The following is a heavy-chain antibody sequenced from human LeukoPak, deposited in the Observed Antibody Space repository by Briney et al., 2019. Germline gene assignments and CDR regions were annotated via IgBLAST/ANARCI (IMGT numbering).Heavy chain of an antibody. CDR2: IYYSGRT. D-gene: IGHD3-9*01. CDR1: GGSIISGDYY. CDR3: ARYYDTLSYMDV. J-gene: IGHJ6*03. V-gene: IGHV4-30-4*08. Sequence: SETLSLTXTVSGGSIISGDYYWTWIRQPPGEGLEWIGYIYYSGRTYYNPSLKSRLAISVYTSKNQFSLNLTSVTAADTAIYFCARYYDTLSYMDVWGKGTTVTVSS.